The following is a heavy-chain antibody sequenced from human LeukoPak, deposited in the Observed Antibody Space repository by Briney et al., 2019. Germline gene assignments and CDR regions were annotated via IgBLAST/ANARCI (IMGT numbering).Heavy chain of an antibody. D-gene: IGHD3-22*01. CDR3: ARERNEYYYDSSGYYSDAVDI. J-gene: IGHJ3*02. Sequence: ASVKVSCKASGYTFTGYYMHWVRQAPGQGLEWMGWITPNSGGTNYAQKFQGRVTMTRDTSISTAYMELSRLRSDDTAVYYCARERNEYYYDSSGYYSDAVDIWGQGTMVTVSS. CDR2: ITPNSGGT. CDR1: GYTFTGYY. V-gene: IGHV1-2*02.